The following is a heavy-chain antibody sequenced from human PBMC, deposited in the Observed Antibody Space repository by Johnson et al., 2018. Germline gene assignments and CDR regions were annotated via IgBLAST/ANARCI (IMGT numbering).Heavy chain of an antibody. J-gene: IGHJ1*01. CDR3: TRGGGAVATWYKGAWFAEYFQY. Sequence: VQLVESGGGLVQPGRSLRLSCTASGFTLGDYAMSWFRQAPGKGLVWGGFIRRKAYGGTTEYAAAVKGRFTISRGEYKSIANRQMNSLKTEDTAVDYCTRGGGAVATWYKGAWFAEYFQYWGQGTRVTVSS. CDR1: GFTLGDYA. D-gene: IGHD3-10*01. CDR2: IRRKAYGGTT. V-gene: IGHV3-49*03.